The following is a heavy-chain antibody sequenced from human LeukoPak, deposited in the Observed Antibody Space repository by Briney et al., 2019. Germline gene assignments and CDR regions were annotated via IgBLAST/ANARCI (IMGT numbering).Heavy chain of an antibody. CDR1: GFTFSSYA. CDR2: ISSSSSYT. V-gene: IGHV3-21*05. CDR3: ARDLYYDSSGYYDY. J-gene: IGHJ4*02. Sequence: PGGSLRLSCAASGFTFSSYAMSWVRQAPGKGLEWVSYISSSSSYTNYADSVKGRFTISRDNAKNSLYLQMNSLRAEDTAVYYCARDLYYDSSGYYDYRGQGTLVTVSS. D-gene: IGHD3-22*01.